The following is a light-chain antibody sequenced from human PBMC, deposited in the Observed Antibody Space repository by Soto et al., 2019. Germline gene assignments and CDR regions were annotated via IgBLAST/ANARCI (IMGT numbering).Light chain of an antibody. CDR2: DVN. CDR1: SSDVGTYDY. CDR3: CSFSTSGTHV. J-gene: IGLJ1*01. Sequence: HSVLTQPASVSGSPGQSITISCTGTSSDVGTYDYVSWHQQHPGKAPKLIIYDVNNRPSGVYSRFSGSKSGNTASLTISGLQAEDDADYYCCSFSTSGTHVFGSGTKLIVL. V-gene: IGLV2-14*01.